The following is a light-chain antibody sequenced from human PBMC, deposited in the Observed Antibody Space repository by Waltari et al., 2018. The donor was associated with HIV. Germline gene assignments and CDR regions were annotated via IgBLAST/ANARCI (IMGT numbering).Light chain of an antibody. CDR1: QSIASY. Sequence: DTQLTQSPSSLSASVGDRVTITYRASQSIASYLNWYQQKPGKAPKPLIYSTSSLKSGVPSRFTGSGSGTDFTLTISSLQPEDFATYYCQQSSSTPRTFGQGTKLEIK. J-gene: IGKJ2*01. CDR3: QQSSSTPRT. CDR2: STS. V-gene: IGKV1-39*01.